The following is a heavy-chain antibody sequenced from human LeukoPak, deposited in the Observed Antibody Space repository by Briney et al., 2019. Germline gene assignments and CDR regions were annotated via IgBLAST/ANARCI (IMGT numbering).Heavy chain of an antibody. CDR1: GYTFSSYA. CDR2: ISGSGGST. J-gene: IGHJ4*02. CDR3: AKDTHPYSSNFDY. D-gene: IGHD6-13*01. Sequence: PGGSLRLSCAASGYTFSSYAMSWVRQAPGKGLEWVSAISGSGGSTYYADSVKGRFTISRDNSKNTLYLQMNSLRAEDTAVYYCAKDTHPYSSNFDYWGQGTLVTVSS. V-gene: IGHV3-23*01.